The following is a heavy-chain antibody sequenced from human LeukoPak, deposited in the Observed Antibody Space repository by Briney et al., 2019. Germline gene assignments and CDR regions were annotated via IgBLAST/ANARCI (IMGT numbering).Heavy chain of an antibody. CDR1: GFTFTRSA. CDR2: IVVGSGNT. Sequence: GTSVKVSCKASGFTFTRSAMQWVRQARGQRLEWIGWIVVGSGNTNYAQMFQERVTITRDMSTDTAYMELSSLRSEDTAVYYCAADSGVYSGYGFDYWGQGTLVTVSS. J-gene: IGHJ4*02. V-gene: IGHV1-58*02. D-gene: IGHD5-12*01. CDR3: AADSGVYSGYGFDY.